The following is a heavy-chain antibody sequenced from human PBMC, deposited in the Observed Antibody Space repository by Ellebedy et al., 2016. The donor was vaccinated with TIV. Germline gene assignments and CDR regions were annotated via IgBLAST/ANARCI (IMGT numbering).Heavy chain of an antibody. Sequence: MPGGSLRLSCTVSGASRSTYYWSLIRQPPGKGLEWIGYIFDNAITNYSPSLKNRVSMSVETSKNRLSLSLNFVTAADTAVYYCARHNCGGDCGLDYWGQGTLVIVSS. J-gene: IGHJ4*02. CDR2: IFDNAIT. CDR1: GASRSTYY. V-gene: IGHV4-59*08. CDR3: ARHNCGGDCGLDY. D-gene: IGHD2-21*02.